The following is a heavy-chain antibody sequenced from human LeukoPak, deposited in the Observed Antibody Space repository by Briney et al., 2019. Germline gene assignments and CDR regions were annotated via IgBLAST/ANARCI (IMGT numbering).Heavy chain of an antibody. CDR3: AKGASGLERRPGYFDY. D-gene: IGHD1-1*01. Sequence: GGSLRLSCAASGFTFSSYSMNWVRQAPGKGLEWVAVISYDGSNKYYADSVKGRFTISRDNSKNTLYLQMNSLRAEDTAVYYCAKGASGLERRPGYFDYWGQGTLVTVSS. V-gene: IGHV3-30*18. CDR2: ISYDGSNK. CDR1: GFTFSSYS. J-gene: IGHJ4*02.